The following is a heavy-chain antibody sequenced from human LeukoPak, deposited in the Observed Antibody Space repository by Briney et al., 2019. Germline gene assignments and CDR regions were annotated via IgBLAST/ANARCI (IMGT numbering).Heavy chain of an antibody. CDR2: ISGSGGST. V-gene: IGHV3-23*01. CDR1: GFTFSSYA. J-gene: IGHJ4*02. D-gene: IGHD4-4*01. CDR3: AKDLQKAKKYYFDY. Sequence: TGGSLRLSCAASGFTFSSYAMSWVRQAPGKGLEWVSAISGSGGSTYYADSVKGRLTISRDNSKNTLYLQMNSQRAEDTAVYYCAKDLQKAKKYYFDYWGQGTLVTVSS.